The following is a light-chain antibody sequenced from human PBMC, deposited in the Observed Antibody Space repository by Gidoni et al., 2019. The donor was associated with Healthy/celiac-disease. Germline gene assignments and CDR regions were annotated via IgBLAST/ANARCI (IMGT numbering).Light chain of an antibody. Sequence: SALTHPASVSGSPGQSITLSCTGTISDFGGYDYVSWYQQHPGKAPKLMSDEVRNRPSGVSNRFSGSKSGNTASLTSAGLQAEDEDDYYCSAYTSSRPVVFGGGTKLTVL. J-gene: IGLJ2*01. CDR1: ISDFGGYDY. V-gene: IGLV2-14*01. CDR3: SAYTSSRPVV. CDR2: EVR.